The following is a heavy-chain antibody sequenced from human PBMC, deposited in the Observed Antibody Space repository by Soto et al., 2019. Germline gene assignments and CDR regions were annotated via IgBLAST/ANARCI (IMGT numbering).Heavy chain of an antibody. D-gene: IGHD3-3*01. J-gene: IGHJ6*02. CDR1: GGSFSGYY. CDR2: INHSGST. V-gene: IGHV4-34*01. Sequence: WETLSVTCAVYGGSFSGYYWSWIRQPPGKGLEWIGEINHSGSTNYNPSLKSRVTISVDTSKNQFSLKLSSVTAADTAVYCCAREQYDFWSGYSDHYYYYGMDVWGQGTTVTVSS. CDR3: AREQYDFWSGYSDHYYYYGMDV.